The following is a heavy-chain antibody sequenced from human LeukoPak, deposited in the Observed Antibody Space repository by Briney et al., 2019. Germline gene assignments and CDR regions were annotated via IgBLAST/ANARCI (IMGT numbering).Heavy chain of an antibody. J-gene: IGHJ4*02. CDR2: IYYSGST. V-gene: IGHV4-30-4*01. Sequence: SQTLSLTCTVSGGSISSGDYYWSWIRQPPGKGLEWIGYIYYSGSTYYNPSPKSRVTISVDTSKNQFSLKLSSVTAADTAVYYCATFIAVAGNFDYWGQGTLVTVSS. D-gene: IGHD6-19*01. CDR3: ATFIAVAGNFDY. CDR1: GGSISSGDYY.